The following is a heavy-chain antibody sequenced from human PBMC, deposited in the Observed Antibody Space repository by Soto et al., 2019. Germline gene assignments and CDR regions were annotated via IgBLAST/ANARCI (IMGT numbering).Heavy chain of an antibody. CDR3: GRGPLGYCSSTSCYNYYYNYMDV. CDR2: ISAYDGNT. V-gene: IGHV1-18*01. D-gene: IGHD2-2*01. CDR1: GYTFANYG. Sequence: GASVKVSCKASGYTFANYGISWVRQAPGQGLEWMGWISAYDGNTNYAQKVQGRVTMTTDTSTSTAYMELRSLRSDDTAVYYCGRGPLGYCSSTSCYNYYYNYMDVWGKGTTVTVSS. J-gene: IGHJ6*03.